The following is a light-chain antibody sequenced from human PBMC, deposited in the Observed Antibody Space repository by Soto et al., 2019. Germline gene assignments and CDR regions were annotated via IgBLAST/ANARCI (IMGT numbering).Light chain of an antibody. Sequence: QSALTQPASVSGSPGQSITISCTGTSSDVGGYNSVSWYQQYPGKAPKLLIYEVSNRPSEVSIRFSGSKSGNTASLTISGLQAEDEADYYCNSYTASSTGVFGTGTKVT. V-gene: IGLV2-14*01. CDR1: SSDVGGYNS. J-gene: IGLJ1*01. CDR2: EVS. CDR3: NSYTASSTGV.